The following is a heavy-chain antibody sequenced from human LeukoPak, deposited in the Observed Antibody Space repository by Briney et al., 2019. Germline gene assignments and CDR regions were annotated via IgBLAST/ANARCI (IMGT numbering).Heavy chain of an antibody. Sequence: SVKVSCKTSGYSVTGYYIHWVRQAPGQGLEWVGYINPNTGGTKYAQRFQDRSTMTRYTFSTRVYVELSGLKSDDTAIYYCARPLLLAGAGDLWGQGTLFAVSS. D-gene: IGHD2-15*01. V-gene: IGHV1-2*02. CDR1: GYSVTGYY. CDR3: ARPLLLAGAGDL. J-gene: IGHJ3*01. CDR2: INPNTGGT.